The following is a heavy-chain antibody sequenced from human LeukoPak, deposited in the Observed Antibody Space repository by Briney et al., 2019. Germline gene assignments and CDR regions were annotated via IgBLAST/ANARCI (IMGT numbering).Heavy chain of an antibody. Sequence: ASVKVSCKASGYTFTDYYMHWVRQAPGQGLEWMGWISAYNGNTNYAQKLQGRVTMTTDTSTSTAYMELRSLRSDDTAVYYCARACGWYIGCYYYYMDVWGKGATVTVSS. J-gene: IGHJ6*03. CDR2: ISAYNGNT. V-gene: IGHV1-18*04. D-gene: IGHD6-19*01. CDR1: GYTFTDYY. CDR3: ARACGWYIGCYYYYMDV.